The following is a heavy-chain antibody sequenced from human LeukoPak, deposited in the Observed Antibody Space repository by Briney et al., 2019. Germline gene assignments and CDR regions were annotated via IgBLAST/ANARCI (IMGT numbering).Heavy chain of an antibody. Sequence: GASVKVSCKASGYTFTAYYMHWVRQAPGQGLEWMGWINPNSGGTNYAHKFQGRVTMTRDTSISTAYMELSRLRSDDTAVYYCARDRPPQLVRPFDYWGQGTLVTVSS. J-gene: IGHJ4*02. CDR2: INPNSGGT. CDR3: ARDRPPQLVRPFDY. V-gene: IGHV1-2*07. CDR1: GYTFTAYY. D-gene: IGHD6-13*01.